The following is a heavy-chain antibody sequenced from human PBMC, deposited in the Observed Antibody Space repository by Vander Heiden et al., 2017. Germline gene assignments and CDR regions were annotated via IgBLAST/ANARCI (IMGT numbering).Heavy chain of an antibody. J-gene: IGHJ4*02. Sequence: EVQLLESGGGLVQPGGSLGLPCAASGCTFSSYAMTWVRQAPGKGLEWVSAVSGSGGTTYYADYVKGRFTISRDSSKNTLYLQMNSLRAEDTAAYYCAKDMYSFDSSGFFDALDYWGQGTLVTVSS. V-gene: IGHV3-23*01. D-gene: IGHD3-22*01. CDR3: AKDMYSFDSSGFFDALDY. CDR2: VSGSGGTT. CDR1: GCTFSSYA.